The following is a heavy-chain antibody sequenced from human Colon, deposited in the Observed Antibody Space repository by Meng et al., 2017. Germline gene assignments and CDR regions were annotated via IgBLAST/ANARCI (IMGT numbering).Heavy chain of an antibody. V-gene: IGHV3-9*01. D-gene: IGHD5-24*01. CDR3: AKDRVGAQFYYFDY. Sequence: GGSLRLSCAASGFTFDDYAMHWVRQAPGKGLEWVSGISWNSGSIGYADSVKGRFTISRDNAKNSLCLQMNSLRAEDTALYYCAKDRVGAQFYYFDYWGQGTLVTVSS. CDR1: GFTFDDYA. J-gene: IGHJ4*02. CDR2: ISWNSGSI.